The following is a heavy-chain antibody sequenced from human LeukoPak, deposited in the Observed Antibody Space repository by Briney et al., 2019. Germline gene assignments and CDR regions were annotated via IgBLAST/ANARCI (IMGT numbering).Heavy chain of an antibody. CDR3: ARDQEWEQNLYDY. J-gene: IGHJ4*02. D-gene: IGHD1-26*01. CDR2: ISGSGGST. V-gene: IGHV3-23*01. Sequence: GGSLRLSCAASGFTFSSYGMSWVRQAPGKGLEWVSAISGSGGSTYYADSVKGRFTISRDNAKNSLYLQMNNLRPEDTAVYYCARDQEWEQNLYDYWGQGTLVTVSS. CDR1: GFTFSSYG.